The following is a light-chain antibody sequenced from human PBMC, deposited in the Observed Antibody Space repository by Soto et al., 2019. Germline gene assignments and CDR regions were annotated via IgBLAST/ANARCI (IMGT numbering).Light chain of an antibody. V-gene: IGKV1-5*01. CDR2: DAS. CDR3: QHYSSYSRT. Sequence: DIQMSQSPSTLSASVGDRVTITCRASQIISNSLAWYQQKPGKAPNLLISDASTLERGVPSRFSGSGSGTEFTLTISSLQPDDFATYYCQHYSSYSRTFGQGTNVAIK. CDR1: QIISNS. J-gene: IGKJ1*01.